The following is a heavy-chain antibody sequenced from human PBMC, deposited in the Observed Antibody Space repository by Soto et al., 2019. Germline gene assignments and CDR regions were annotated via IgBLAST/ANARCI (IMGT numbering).Heavy chain of an antibody. CDR2: ISGSGGST. J-gene: IGHJ4*02. Sequence: EVQLLESGGGLVQPGGSLRLSCAASGSTFSSYTMSWVGQGPGKGLEWVSGISGSGGSTVYADSVKGRFTISRDNFKNTLYLQMNSLRAEDTAVYYCAKGWGDYWGQGTPVTVSS. D-gene: IGHD7-27*01. CDR3: AKGWGDY. CDR1: GSTFSSYT. V-gene: IGHV3-23*01.